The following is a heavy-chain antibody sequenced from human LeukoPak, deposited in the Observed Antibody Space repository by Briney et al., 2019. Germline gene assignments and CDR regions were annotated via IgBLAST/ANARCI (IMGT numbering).Heavy chain of an antibody. Sequence: GASVKVSCKASGYTFTSYGISWVRQAPGQGLEWMGWISVYNGNTNYAQKLQGRVTMTTDTSTSTAYMELRSLRSDDTAVYYCARDREPAYCGGDCYPNWFDPWGQGTLVTVSS. CDR2: ISVYNGNT. CDR1: GYTFTSYG. V-gene: IGHV1-18*01. J-gene: IGHJ5*02. D-gene: IGHD2-21*02. CDR3: ARDREPAYCGGDCYPNWFDP.